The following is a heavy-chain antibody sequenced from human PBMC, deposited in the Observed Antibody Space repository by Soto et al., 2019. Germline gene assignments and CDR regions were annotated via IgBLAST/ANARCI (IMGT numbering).Heavy chain of an antibody. D-gene: IGHD4-17*01. V-gene: IGHV4-34*01. CDR2: INHSGDT. CDR1: GGSFIVYY. J-gene: IGHJ4*01. CDR3: ATVNTVNDYFFES. Sequence: PSETLSLTCTVHGGSFIVYYWSLIRQPPGKGLEWIGEINHSGDTNYNPSLKSRISISIDTSKNQFSLTVTSVTAADTALYYCATVNTVNDYFFESWGQGTLVTVSS.